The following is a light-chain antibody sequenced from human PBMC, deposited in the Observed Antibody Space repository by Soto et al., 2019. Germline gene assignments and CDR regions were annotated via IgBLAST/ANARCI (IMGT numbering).Light chain of an antibody. CDR3: QQYGDSVFT. J-gene: IGKJ3*01. CDR1: QTVSITY. V-gene: IGKV3-20*01. Sequence: VLTQSPGTLSLSPGESATLSCRASQTVSITYLTWYQQKPGQAPRLLIFGASKRATGIPDRFSGSGSGRDFTLTISGLEPEDSAVYYCQQYGDSVFTFGPGTKVDIK. CDR2: GAS.